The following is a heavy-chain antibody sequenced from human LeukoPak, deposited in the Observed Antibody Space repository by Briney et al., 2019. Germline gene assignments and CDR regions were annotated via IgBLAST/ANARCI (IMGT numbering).Heavy chain of an antibody. V-gene: IGHV3-9*01. J-gene: IGHJ5*02. D-gene: IGHD2-21*01. CDR2: ISWNSGSI. Sequence: PGRSLRLSCAASGFTFDDYAKHWVRQAPGKGLEWVSGISWNSGSIGYADSVKGRFTISRDNAKNSLYLQMNSLRAEDTALYYCAKDITRDGDVVFDPWGQGTLVTVSS. CDR1: GFTFDDYA. CDR3: AKDITRDGDVVFDP.